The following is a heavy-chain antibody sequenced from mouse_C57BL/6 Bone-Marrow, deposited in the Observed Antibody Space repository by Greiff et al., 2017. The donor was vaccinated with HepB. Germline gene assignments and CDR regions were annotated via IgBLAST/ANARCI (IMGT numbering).Heavy chain of an antibody. V-gene: IGHV1-19*01. D-gene: IGHD2-2*01. CDR3: ARWFSYFDY. CDR1: GYTFTDYY. CDR2: INPYNGGT. Sequence: EVQLQQSGPVLVKPGASVKMSCKASGYTFTDYYMNWVKQSHGKSLEWIGVINPYNGGTSYNQKFKGKATLTVDKSSSTAYMELNSLTSEDSAVYYCARWFSYFDYWGQGTTLTVSS. J-gene: IGHJ2*01.